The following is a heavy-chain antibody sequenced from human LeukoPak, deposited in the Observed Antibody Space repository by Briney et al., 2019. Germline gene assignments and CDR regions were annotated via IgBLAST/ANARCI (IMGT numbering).Heavy chain of an antibody. CDR2: VKQDGSEK. J-gene: IGHJ2*01. Sequence: GGSLRLSCAASGFTFSSYWMSWVRQAPGKGLEWVANVKQDGSEKYYVDSVKGRFTISRDNAKNSLYLQMNSLGAEDTAVYYCAKSYYYDSVGYFDLWGRGTLVTVSS. CDR3: AKSYYYDSVGYFDL. CDR1: GFTFSSYW. V-gene: IGHV3-7*03. D-gene: IGHD3-22*01.